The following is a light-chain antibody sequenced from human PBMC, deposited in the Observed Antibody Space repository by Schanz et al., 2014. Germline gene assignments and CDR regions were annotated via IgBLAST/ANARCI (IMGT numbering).Light chain of an antibody. J-gene: IGKJ1*01. CDR2: DAS. V-gene: IGKV1-5*01. CDR1: QSISYW. CDR3: QQYSSYWA. Sequence: DIQMTQSPSSLSAAVGDRVTITCRASQSISYWLAWYQQKPGKAPKLLIYDASNLETGVPSRFSGSGSGTDFTLSISSLQPDDFATYYCQQYSSYWAFGQGTKVEIK.